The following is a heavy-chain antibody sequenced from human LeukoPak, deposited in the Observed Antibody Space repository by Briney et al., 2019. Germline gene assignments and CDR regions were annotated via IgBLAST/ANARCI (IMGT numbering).Heavy chain of an antibody. CDR2: INSRGSGE. CDR1: GFTFSSYS. V-gene: IGHV3-21*01. J-gene: IGHJ4*02. D-gene: IGHD2-8*01. Sequence: PGRSLRLSCAASGFTFSSYSMNWVRQAPGKGLEWISSINSRGSGEYYADSVKGRFTISRDNAKNSPYLQMNSLRAEDTAVYYCAREGSIVPHQDLDYWGQGTLVTVSS. CDR3: AREGSIVPHQDLDY.